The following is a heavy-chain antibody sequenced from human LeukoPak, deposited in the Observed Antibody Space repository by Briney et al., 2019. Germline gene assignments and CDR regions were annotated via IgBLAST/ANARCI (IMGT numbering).Heavy chain of an antibody. D-gene: IGHD1-1*01. Sequence: GRSLRLSCAASGFTFSSYAMHWVRQAPGKGLEWVSSISGSNSYIFYADSVKGRFTVSRDNAKDSLYLQMNSLRAEDTAVYYCARALTTLTYEGYWGQGTLVTVSS. CDR3: ARALTTLTYEGY. V-gene: IGHV3-21*01. CDR2: ISGSNSYI. CDR1: GFTFSSYA. J-gene: IGHJ4*02.